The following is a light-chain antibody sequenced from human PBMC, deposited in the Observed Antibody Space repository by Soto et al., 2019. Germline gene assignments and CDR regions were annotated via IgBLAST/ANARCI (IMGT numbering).Light chain of an antibody. CDR3: QQYNNWPPRYT. CDR2: GAS. V-gene: IGKV3-15*01. J-gene: IGKJ2*01. Sequence: EIVMTQSPATLSVSPGERATLSCRASQSVSSNLAWYQQKPGQAPRQLIYGASTRATGIRARFSGSGSGIEFTLTISSLQSEDFAVYYCQQYNNWPPRYTFGQGTKLEIK. CDR1: QSVSSN.